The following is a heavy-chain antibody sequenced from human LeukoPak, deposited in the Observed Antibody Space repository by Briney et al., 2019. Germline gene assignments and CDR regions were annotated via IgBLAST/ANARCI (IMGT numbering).Heavy chain of an antibody. Sequence: PGGSLRLSCAASGFTFSSYGMHWVRQAPGKGLEWVAVIWYDGSDKYHADSVKGRFTISRDNSKNMLYLQMNSLRAEDTAVYYCASSSGWYLSSDYWGQGTLVTVSS. J-gene: IGHJ4*02. D-gene: IGHD6-19*01. CDR1: GFTFSSYG. V-gene: IGHV3-33*01. CDR2: IWYDGSDK. CDR3: ASSSGWYLSSDY.